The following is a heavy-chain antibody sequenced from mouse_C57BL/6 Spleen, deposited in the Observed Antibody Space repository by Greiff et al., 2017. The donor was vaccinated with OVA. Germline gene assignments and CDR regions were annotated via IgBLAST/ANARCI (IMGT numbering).Heavy chain of an antibody. Sequence: EVKLMESGGGLVKPGGSLKLSCAASGFTFSSYTMSWVRPTPEKRLEWVATISGGGGNTYYPDSVKGRFTISRDNAKNTLYLQMSSLRSEDTALYYGARQIYYGSSLWYFDVWGTGTTVTVSS. CDR3: ARQIYYGSSLWYFDV. V-gene: IGHV5-9*01. CDR2: ISGGGGNT. D-gene: IGHD1-1*01. J-gene: IGHJ1*03. CDR1: GFTFSSYT.